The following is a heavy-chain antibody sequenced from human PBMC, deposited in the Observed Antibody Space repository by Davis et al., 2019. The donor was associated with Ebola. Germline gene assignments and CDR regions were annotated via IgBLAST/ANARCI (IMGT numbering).Heavy chain of an antibody. CDR2: IYSGGST. V-gene: IGHV3-53*01. J-gene: IGHJ4*02. Sequence: GESLKISCAASGFTVSSNYMSWVRQAPGKGLEWVSVIYSGGSTYYADSVKGRFTISRDNSKNTLYLQMNSLRAEDTAVYYCARDLRGFGRYWGQGTLVTVSS. D-gene: IGHD3-3*01. CDR1: GFTVSSNY. CDR3: ARDLRGFGRY.